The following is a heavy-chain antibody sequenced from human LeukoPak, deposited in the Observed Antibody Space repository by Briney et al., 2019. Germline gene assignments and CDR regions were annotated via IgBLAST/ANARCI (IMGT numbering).Heavy chain of an antibody. CDR1: GGSISSGGYY. CDR3: ARDLYGWFDP. D-gene: IGHD3-16*01. J-gene: IGHJ5*02. CDR2: IYYSGST. V-gene: IGHV4-31*03. Sequence: KSSETLSLTCTVSGGSISSGGYYWSWIRQHPGKGLERIGYIYYSGSTYYNPSLKSRVTISVDTSKNQFSPKLSSVTAADTAVYYCARDLYGWFDPWGQGTLVTVSS.